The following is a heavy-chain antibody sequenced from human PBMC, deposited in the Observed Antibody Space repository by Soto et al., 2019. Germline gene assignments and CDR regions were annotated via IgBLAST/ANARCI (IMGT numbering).Heavy chain of an antibody. CDR2: MNPNSGNT. CDR3: AVMVVAATPDAFDI. CDR1: GYTFTSYD. Sequence: ASVKVACKASGYTFTSYDINWLRQATGQGLEWMGWMNPNSGNTGYAQKFQGRVTMTRNTSISTAYMELSSLRSEDTAVYYCAVMVVAATPDAFDIWGQGTMVTVSS. D-gene: IGHD2-15*01. V-gene: IGHV1-8*01. J-gene: IGHJ3*02.